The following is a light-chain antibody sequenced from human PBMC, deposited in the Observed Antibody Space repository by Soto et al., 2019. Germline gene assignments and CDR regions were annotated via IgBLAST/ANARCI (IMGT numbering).Light chain of an antibody. CDR3: QHYNSYSEA. Sequence: DILLTQSPSTLSASVGDIVTITCRASQTISSWLAFYQQKTGKAPKLLIYKASTLKSGVPSRLSGSGSGKEFTITISSLQPDDFATYYCQHYNSYSEAFGQGTKVDI. V-gene: IGKV1-5*03. CDR2: KAS. J-gene: IGKJ1*01. CDR1: QTISSW.